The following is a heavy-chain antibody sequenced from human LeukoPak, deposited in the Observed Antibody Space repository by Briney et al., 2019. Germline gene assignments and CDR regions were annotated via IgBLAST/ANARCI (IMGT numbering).Heavy chain of an antibody. CDR3: VSDLNWETY. V-gene: IGHV3-30*02. CDR1: GFIFSSYG. J-gene: IGHJ4*02. Sequence: GGSLRLSCAASGFIFSSYGMHGVRQAPGKGVEWVAFIRYDGSKTYYADSVKGRFTISRDNFKNTLYLQMNSLRPEDSAVYYCVSDLNWETYWGQGTLVSVSS. D-gene: IGHD7-27*01. CDR2: IRYDGSKT.